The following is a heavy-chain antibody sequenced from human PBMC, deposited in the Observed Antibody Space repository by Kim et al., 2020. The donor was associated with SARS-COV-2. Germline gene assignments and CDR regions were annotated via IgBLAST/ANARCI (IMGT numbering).Heavy chain of an antibody. D-gene: IGHD6-13*01. CDR3: ARDKRGSSWYFDY. CDR1: GVSISTSIYY. Sequence: SETLSLTCTVSGVSISTSIYYWVWIRQPPGKGLEWIGSIYYSGSTYYNPSLKSRVTISVDTSKNQFSLKLSSVTAADTAVYYCARDKRGSSWYFDYLGQGTLVTVSS. CDR2: IYYSGST. J-gene: IGHJ4*02. V-gene: IGHV4-39*07.